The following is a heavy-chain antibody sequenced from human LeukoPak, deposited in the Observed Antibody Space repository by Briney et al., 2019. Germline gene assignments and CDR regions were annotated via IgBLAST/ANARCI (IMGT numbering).Heavy chain of an antibody. V-gene: IGHV1-18*01. CDR1: GYTFTTFG. J-gene: IGHJ5*02. CDR3: ARGWDGWTDSFDP. D-gene: IGHD1-26*01. CDR2: ISGRSDDI. Sequence: ASVKVSCQASGYTFTTFGISWVRQAPGRGLEWMGYISGRSDDINFAQNFQDRLTMTTDTSTSTAYMELERLTSDDTAVYYCARGWDGWTDSFDPWGQGTLVIVSS.